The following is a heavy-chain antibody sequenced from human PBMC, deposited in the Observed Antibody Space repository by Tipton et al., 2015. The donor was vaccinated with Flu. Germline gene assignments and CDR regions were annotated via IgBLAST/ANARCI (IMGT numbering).Heavy chain of an antibody. J-gene: IGHJ4*02. D-gene: IGHD6-13*01. Sequence: TLSLTCTVSGGYIRSSSYYWGWIRQPPGKGLEWIWSIYYSGSTYYNPSLKSRVTISVDTSKNQFSLKLSSVAAADTAVYYCARLYSGYDQGYSSSWPDYWGQGTLVTVSS. CDR3: ARLYSGYDQGYSSSWPDY. V-gene: IGHV4-39*07. CDR1: GGYIRSSSYY. CDR2: IYYSGST.